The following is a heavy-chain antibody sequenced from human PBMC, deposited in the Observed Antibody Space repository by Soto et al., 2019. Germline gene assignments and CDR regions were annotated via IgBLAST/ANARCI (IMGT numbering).Heavy chain of an antibody. CDR3: ARDIRGYYDFWSGYDYYGMDV. J-gene: IGHJ6*02. CDR2: ISSSSSYI. Sequence: SGGSLRLSCAASGFTFSSYSMNWVRQAPGKGLEWVSSISSSSSYIYYADSVKGRFTISRDNAKNSLYLQMNSLRAEDTAVYYCARDIRGYYDFWSGYDYYGMDVWGQGTTVTVSS. D-gene: IGHD3-3*01. V-gene: IGHV3-21*01. CDR1: GFTFSSYS.